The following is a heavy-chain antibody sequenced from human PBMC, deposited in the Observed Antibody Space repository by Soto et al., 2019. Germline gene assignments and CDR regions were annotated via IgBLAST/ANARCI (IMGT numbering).Heavy chain of an antibody. Sequence: EVQLVESGGGLVQPGGSLRLSCAASGFTFSSYDMHWVRQATGKGLEWVSAIGTAGDTYYPGSVKGRFTISRENAKNSSYLQMNSLRAGDTAVYYCARALQGDTAMDDYYFDYWGQGTLVTVSS. CDR1: GFTFSSYD. V-gene: IGHV3-13*01. CDR2: IGTAGDT. J-gene: IGHJ4*02. CDR3: ARALQGDTAMDDYYFDY. D-gene: IGHD5-18*01.